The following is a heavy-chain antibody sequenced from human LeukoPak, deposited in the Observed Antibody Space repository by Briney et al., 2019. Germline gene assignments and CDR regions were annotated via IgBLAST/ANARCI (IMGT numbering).Heavy chain of an antibody. CDR3: ARNFDSSGYHDY. V-gene: IGHV5-51*01. CDR2: IHPDDSDS. J-gene: IGHJ4*02. D-gene: IGHD3-22*01. CDR1: GYSFTSYW. Sequence: GESLKISCKGSGYSFTSYWIAWLRPMPGKGLEWLGIIHPDDSDSRYSPSFQGQVTISADKSSSTAYLQWRSLRASDTAIYYCARNFDSSGYHDYWGQGTLVTVSS.